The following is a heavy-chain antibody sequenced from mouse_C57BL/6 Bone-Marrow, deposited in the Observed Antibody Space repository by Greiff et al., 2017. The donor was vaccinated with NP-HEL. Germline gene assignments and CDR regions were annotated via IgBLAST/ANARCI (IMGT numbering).Heavy chain of an antibody. CDR1: GYAFSSSW. J-gene: IGHJ1*03. D-gene: IGHD2-1*01. CDR3: ASPYGNYWYFDV. Sequence: LQESGPELVKPGASVKISCKASGYAFSSSWMNWVKQRPGKGLEWIGRIYPGDGDTNYNGKFKGKATLTADKSSSTAYMQLSSLTSEDSAVYFCASPYGNYWYFDVWGTGTTVTVSS. CDR2: IYPGDGDT. V-gene: IGHV1-82*01.